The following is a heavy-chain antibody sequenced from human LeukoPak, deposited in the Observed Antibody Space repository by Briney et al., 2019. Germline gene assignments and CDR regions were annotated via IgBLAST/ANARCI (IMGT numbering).Heavy chain of an antibody. CDR1: GGSISSGDYY. V-gene: IGHV4-30-4*08. CDR2: IYYSGST. D-gene: IGHD5-12*01. J-gene: IGHJ4*02. Sequence: SETLSLTCTVSGGSISSGDYYWSWIRQPPGKCLEWIGYIYYSGSTFYNPSLKSRVTISVDTSKNQFSLKLSSVTAGDTAVYYCAGQVATITPRYWGQGTLVTVSS. CDR3: AGQVATITPRY.